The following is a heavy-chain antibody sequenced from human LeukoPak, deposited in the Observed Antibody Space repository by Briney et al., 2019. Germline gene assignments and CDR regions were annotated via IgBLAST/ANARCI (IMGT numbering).Heavy chain of an antibody. J-gene: IGHJ4*02. CDR2: ISTTGTTI. V-gene: IGHV3-48*02. CDR1: GFTFSAYH. CDR3: ARVWQDYSGVDY. D-gene: IGHD2-21*01. Sequence: GGSLRLSCAASGFTFSAYHINWVRQAPGKGLEWISYISTTGTTIHCADSVKGRFAISRDNAKSSLYLQMNSLRDEDTAVYYCARVWQDYSGVDYWGQGTLVTVSS.